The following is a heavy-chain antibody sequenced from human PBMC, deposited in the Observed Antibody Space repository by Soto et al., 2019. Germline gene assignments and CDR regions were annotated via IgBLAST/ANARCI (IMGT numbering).Heavy chain of an antibody. CDR2: INPNSGGT. CDR1: GYTFTGYY. J-gene: IGHJ6*04. CDR3: ARDGAIVATIYGMDV. V-gene: IGHV1-2*04. Sequence: ASVKVSCKASGYTFTGYYMHWVRQAPGQGLEWMGWINPNSGGTNYAQKFQGWVTMTRDTSISTAYMELSRLRSDDTAVYYCARDGAIVATIYGMDVWGKGTTVTVSP. D-gene: IGHD5-12*01.